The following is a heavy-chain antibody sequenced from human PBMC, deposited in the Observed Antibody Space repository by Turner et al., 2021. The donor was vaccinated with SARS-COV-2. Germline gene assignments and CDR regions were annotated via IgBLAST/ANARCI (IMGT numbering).Heavy chain of an antibody. D-gene: IGHD3-10*01. CDR2: INPSGGTT. V-gene: IGHV1-46*01. CDR1: RYIFTSVY. CDR3: ARDKLLWFGELLATRPAYYYGMDV. J-gene: IGHJ6*02. Sequence: QVQLVQFGSGVMKPGASAMVSCKAARYIFTSVYFYWVRQAPGQGLEWMGTINPSGGTTSYAQKFKGRVTMTRDTSTSTVYMELSSLRSEDTAVYFCARDKLLWFGELLATRPAYYYGMDVWGQGTTVTVSS.